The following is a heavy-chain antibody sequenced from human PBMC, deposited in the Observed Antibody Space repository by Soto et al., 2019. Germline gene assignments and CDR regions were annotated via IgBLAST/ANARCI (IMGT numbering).Heavy chain of an antibody. CDR2: IYWNEDK. J-gene: IGHJ5*02. Sequence: ESGPTLMKPTQTLTLTCTFSGFSLKTGGAGVGWIRQPPGKALEWLALIYWNEDKRYSPSLKSRLTITKDTSKNQVVLTMTNMDPVDTATYYCAHRGYGDYPRDNWFDPWGQGTLVTVSS. V-gene: IGHV2-5*01. CDR1: GFSLKTGGAG. CDR3: AHRGYGDYPRDNWFDP. D-gene: IGHD4-17*01.